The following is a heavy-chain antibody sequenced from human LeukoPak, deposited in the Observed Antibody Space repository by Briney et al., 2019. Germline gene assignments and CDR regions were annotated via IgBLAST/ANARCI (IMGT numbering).Heavy chain of an antibody. CDR2: ISYDGSNK. CDR1: GFTFSSYA. V-gene: IGHV3-30-3*01. Sequence: GGSLRLSCAASGFTFSSYAMHWVRQAPGKGLEWVAVISYDGSNKYYADSVKGRFTISRDNSKNTLYLQMNSLRAEDTAVYYCARDEGHATMIVVVTAPYFDYWGQGTLVTVSS. D-gene: IGHD3-22*01. J-gene: IGHJ4*02. CDR3: ARDEGHATMIVVVTAPYFDY.